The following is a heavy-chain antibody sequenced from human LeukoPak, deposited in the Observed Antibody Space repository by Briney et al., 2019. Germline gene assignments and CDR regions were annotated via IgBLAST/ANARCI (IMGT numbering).Heavy chain of an antibody. J-gene: IGHJ4*02. CDR1: GYTFTSYG. V-gene: IGHV1-69*06. CDR3: ARSMVADYYFDY. D-gene: IGHD5-12*01. Sequence: SVKVSCKTSGYTFTSYGISWVRQAPGQGLEWMGGIIPIFGTANYAQKFQGRVTITADKSTSTAYMELSSLRSEDTAVYYCARSMVADYYFDYWGQGTLVTVSS. CDR2: IIPIFGTA.